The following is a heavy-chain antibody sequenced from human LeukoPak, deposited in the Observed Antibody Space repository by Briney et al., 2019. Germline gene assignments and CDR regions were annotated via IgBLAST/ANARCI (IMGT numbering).Heavy chain of an antibody. V-gene: IGHV4-30-4*01. CDR3: ARGHYDSSGYSLFDY. D-gene: IGHD3-22*01. Sequence: PSETLSLTCTVSGGSISSGDYYWSWIRQPPGKGLEWIGYIYYSGSTYYNPSLKSRVTISVDTSKNQFSLKLSSVTAADTAVYYCARGHYDSSGYSLFDYWGQGTLVTVSS. CDR1: GGSISSGDYY. CDR2: IYYSGST. J-gene: IGHJ4*02.